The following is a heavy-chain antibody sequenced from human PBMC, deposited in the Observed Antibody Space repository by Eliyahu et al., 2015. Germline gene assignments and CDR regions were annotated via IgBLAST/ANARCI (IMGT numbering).Heavy chain of an antibody. CDR1: GGTFSXST. CDR2: ITPFFATA. J-gene: IGHJ4*02. V-gene: IGHV1-69*01. Sequence: QVQLVQSGAEVKKPGSSVKVSCKASGGTFSXSTINWVRQAPGQGLEWMGGITPFFATANYAQKFRGRVTITADESTTTAYMELSSLRSEDTAVYYCARPSADNSGISKPFDYWGQGTLVTVSS. D-gene: IGHD6-19*01. CDR3: ARPSADNSGISKPFDY.